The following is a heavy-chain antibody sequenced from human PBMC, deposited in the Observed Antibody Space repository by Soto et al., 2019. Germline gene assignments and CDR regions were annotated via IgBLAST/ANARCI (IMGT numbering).Heavy chain of an antibody. J-gene: IGHJ3*01. Sequence: EVQLLESGGRLVQPGESLRVSCAASGFTFSNYAMSWVRQAPGKGLEWVSGISGSGGGTYYADSVKGRFTISRDNSKNTLYLQINSLRADDSAVYGCAQVNHGGEVFGLWGQGTMVTVSS. CDR1: GFTFSNYA. D-gene: IGHD3-3*01. V-gene: IGHV3-23*01. CDR3: AQVNHGGEVFGL. CDR2: ISGSGGGT.